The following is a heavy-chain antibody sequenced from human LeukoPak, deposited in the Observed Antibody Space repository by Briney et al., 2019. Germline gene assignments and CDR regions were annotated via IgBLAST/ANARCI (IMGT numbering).Heavy chain of an antibody. CDR2: INKGGSVK. CDR3: ARVKYDFWSGYSFQH. Sequence: GGCLRLSCAPSGFALRSYWMSSGRHSPGEGLGWVANINKGGSVKYYVDSVKGRFTISRDNPKNTLYLQMNSLRAEDTAVYYCARVKYDFWSGYSFQHWGQGTLVTVSS. CDR1: GFALRSYW. V-gene: IGHV3-7*01. D-gene: IGHD3-3*01. J-gene: IGHJ1*01.